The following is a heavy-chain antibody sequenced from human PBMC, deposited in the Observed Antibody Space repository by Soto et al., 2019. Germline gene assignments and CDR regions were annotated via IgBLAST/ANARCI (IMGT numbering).Heavy chain of an antibody. J-gene: IGHJ5*02. CDR1: GYTFTSYA. Sequence: GASVKVSCKASGYTFTSYAMHWVRQAPGQRLEWMGWINAGNGNTKYSQKFQGRVTITRDTSASTAYMELSSLRSEDTAVYYCAITTFRFLERTPRCECYPRGQESLFAVAS. CDR3: AITTFRFLERTPRCECYP. D-gene: IGHD3-3*01. CDR2: INAGNGNT. V-gene: IGHV1-3*01.